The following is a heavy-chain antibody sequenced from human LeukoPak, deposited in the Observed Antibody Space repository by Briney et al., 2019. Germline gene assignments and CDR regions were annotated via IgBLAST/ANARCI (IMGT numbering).Heavy chain of an antibody. CDR3: ARGRDGYNP. CDR1: GFTFSSYA. J-gene: IGHJ5*02. Sequence: GGSLRLSCAASGFTFSSYAMHWVRQAPGKGLEWVAVISYDGSNKYYADSVKGRFTISRDNSKNTLYLQMNSLRAEDTAVYYCARGRDGYNPWGQGTLVTVSS. V-gene: IGHV3-30*04. D-gene: IGHD5-24*01. CDR2: ISYDGSNK.